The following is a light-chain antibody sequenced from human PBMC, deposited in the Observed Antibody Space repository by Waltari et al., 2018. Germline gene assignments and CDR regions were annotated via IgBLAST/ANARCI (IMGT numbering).Light chain of an antibody. J-gene: IGKJ1*01. Sequence: EIVLTQSPGTLSLSPGERATLSCRASQSVSRTLAWYQQKPGQAPRLLIYDASSRATGIPDRFSGSGAGTDFDLTISRLEPEVFAVYYCRKYGTRPATFGQGTKVEVK. CDR2: DAS. V-gene: IGKV3-20*01. CDR3: RKYGTRPAT. CDR1: QSVSRT.